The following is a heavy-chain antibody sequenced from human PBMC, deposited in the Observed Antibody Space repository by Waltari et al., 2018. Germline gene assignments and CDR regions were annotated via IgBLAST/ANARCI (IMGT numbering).Heavy chain of an antibody. D-gene: IGHD6-6*01. CDR2: ISGSDFST. V-gene: IGHV3-23*01. CDR1: GFIFSSYA. CDR3: AKRNNAHSSSRWGFPSKSSVGGPFDY. Sequence: GGGLVQPGGSLRLSCATSGFIFSSYAMSWVRQAPGKGLEWVSSISGSDFSTYYADSVRGRFTISRDNSKNMLYLQMNNLRAEDTAVYYCAKRNNAHSSSRWGFPSKSSVGGPFDYWGQGTLVTVSS. J-gene: IGHJ4*02.